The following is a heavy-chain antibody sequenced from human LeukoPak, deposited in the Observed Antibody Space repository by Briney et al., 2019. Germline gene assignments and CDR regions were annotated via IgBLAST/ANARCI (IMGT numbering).Heavy chain of an antibody. D-gene: IGHD6-13*01. Sequence: PGGSPRLSCAASGFTFSDYYMSWIRQAPGKGLEWVSYSSGSAIYYADFVKGRFTISRDNAKNSLYLQMNILRAEDTAVYYCAREGSSSWYVDYWGQGTLVTVSS. CDR3: AREGSSSWYVDY. CDR1: GFTFSDYY. J-gene: IGHJ4*02. CDR2: SSGSAI. V-gene: IGHV3-11*01.